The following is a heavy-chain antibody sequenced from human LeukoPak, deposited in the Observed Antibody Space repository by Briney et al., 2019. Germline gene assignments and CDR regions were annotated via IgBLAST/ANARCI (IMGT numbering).Heavy chain of an antibody. V-gene: IGHV3-53*01. D-gene: IGHD3-22*01. CDR2: IYSDGRT. CDR1: GFIVGHNY. CDR3: ARDLGYYYDSSGYPYYFDY. Sequence: PGGSLGLSCAASGFIVGHNYMSWVRQAPGKGLEWVSVIYSDGRTYYADSVKGRFTISRDNSKNTLYLHMNSLRAEDTAVYYCARDLGYYYDSSGYPYYFDYWGQGTLVTVSS. J-gene: IGHJ4*02.